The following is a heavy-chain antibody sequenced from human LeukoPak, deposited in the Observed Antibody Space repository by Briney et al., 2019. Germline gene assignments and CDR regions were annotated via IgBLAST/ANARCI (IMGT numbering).Heavy chain of an antibody. D-gene: IGHD3-22*01. CDR2: ISWNSFSI. V-gene: IGHV3-9*01. CDR3: ATEVDYFDSSGYRQIDY. J-gene: IGHJ4*02. Sequence: GGSLRLSCAASGFTFDDYAMHWVRQAPGKGLEGVSGISWNSFSIGYADSVKGRFTISRDNAKNSLYLQMNSLRAEDTAVYYCATEVDYFDSSGYRQIDYWGQGTLVTVSS. CDR1: GFTFDDYA.